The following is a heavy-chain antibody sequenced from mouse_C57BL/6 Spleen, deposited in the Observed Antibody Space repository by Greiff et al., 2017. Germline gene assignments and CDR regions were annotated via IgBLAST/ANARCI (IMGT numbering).Heavy chain of an antibody. Sequence: QVQLQQSGAELVKPGASVKMSCKASGYTFTSYWITWVKQRPGQGLEWIGDIYPGSGSTNYNEKFKSKATLTVDTSSSTAYMQLSSLTSEDSAVYYCARGGLRLGYAMDYWGQGTSVTVSS. J-gene: IGHJ4*01. V-gene: IGHV1-55*01. CDR2: IYPGSGST. CDR1: GYTFTSYW. CDR3: ARGGLRLGYAMDY. D-gene: IGHD2-2*01.